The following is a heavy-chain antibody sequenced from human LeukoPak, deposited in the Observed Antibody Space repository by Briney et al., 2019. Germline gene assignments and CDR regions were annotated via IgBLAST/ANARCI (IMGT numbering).Heavy chain of an antibody. CDR2: INPSGGST. CDR3: ARDRGWELPPFDY. CDR1: GYTFTSYY. J-gene: IGHJ4*02. D-gene: IGHD1-26*01. V-gene: IGHV1-46*01. Sequence: ASVKVSCKASGYTFTSYYMHWVRQAPGQGLEWMGIINPSGGSTSYAQKFQGRVTMTRDMSTSTVYMELSSLRSEDAAVYYCARDRGWELPPFDYWGQGTLVTVSS.